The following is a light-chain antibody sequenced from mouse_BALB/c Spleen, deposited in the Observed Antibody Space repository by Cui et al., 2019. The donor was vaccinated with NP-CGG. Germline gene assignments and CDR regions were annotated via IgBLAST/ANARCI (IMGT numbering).Light chain of an antibody. CDR3: ALWYGNHWV. CDR1: TGAVTTTTY. Sequence: QAVVTQESALTTSPGETVTPTCRSSTGAVTTTTYANWVQEKPDHLFTGLIGGTNNRAPGVPARFSGSLIGDKAALTITGAQTEDEAIYFCALWYGNHWVFGGGTKLTVL. J-gene: IGLJ1*01. V-gene: IGLV1*01. CDR2: GTN.